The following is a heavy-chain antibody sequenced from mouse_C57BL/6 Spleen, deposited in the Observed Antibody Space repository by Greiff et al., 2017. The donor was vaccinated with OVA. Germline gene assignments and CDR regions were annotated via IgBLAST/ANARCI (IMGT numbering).Heavy chain of an antibody. CDR1: GYTFTSYG. D-gene: IGHD1-1*01. J-gene: IGHJ3*01. CDR3: ARDTTVPFAY. Sequence: QVHVKQSGAELARPGASVKLSCKASGYTFTSYGISWVKQRTGQGLEWIGEIYPRSGNTYYNEKFKGKATLTADKSSSTAYMELRSLTSEDSAVYFCARDTTVPFAYWGQGTLVTVSA. CDR2: IYPRSGNT. V-gene: IGHV1-81*01.